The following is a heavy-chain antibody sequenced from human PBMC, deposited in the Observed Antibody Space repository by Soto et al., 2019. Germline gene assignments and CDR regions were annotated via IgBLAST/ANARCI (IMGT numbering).Heavy chain of an antibody. CDR2: IYWDDDK. D-gene: IGHD3-10*01. CDR3: AHYVSASPAGWFDP. J-gene: IGHJ5*02. Sequence: QITLKESVPPLVKPTQTLTLTCSFSGLSLSTSGEAVGWFRQPPGKALEWLALIYWDDDKFFNPTLKTRLTITKDTSKNQVVLTLTNMDPVDTATYSCAHYVSASPAGWFDPWGQGVLVTVSS. V-gene: IGHV2-5*02. CDR1: GLSLSTSGEA.